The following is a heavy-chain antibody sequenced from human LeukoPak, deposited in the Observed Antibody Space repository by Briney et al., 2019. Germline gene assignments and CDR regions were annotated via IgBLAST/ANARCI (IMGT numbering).Heavy chain of an antibody. CDR3: ARRGLDIVVVPAAIGGYEDGFPFDY. Sequence: SETLSLTCAVYGGSFSGYYWSWIRQPPGKGLEWIGEINHSGSTNYNPSLKSRVTISVDTSKNQFSLKLSSVTAAATAVYYCARRGLDIVVVPAAIGGYEDGFPFDYWGQGTLVTVSS. V-gene: IGHV4-34*01. CDR1: GGSFSGYY. J-gene: IGHJ4*02. D-gene: IGHD2-2*01. CDR2: INHSGST.